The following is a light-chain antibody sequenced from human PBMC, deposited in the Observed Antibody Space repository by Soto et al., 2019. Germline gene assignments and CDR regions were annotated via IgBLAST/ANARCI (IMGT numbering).Light chain of an antibody. Sequence: EIVLTQSPVTLSLSPGERATLSCRASQSVSSGYLAWYQQKPGQAPRLLISGASSRAAGIPDRFSGSGSGTDFTLTISRLEPEDFAVYYCQQYGRSPTFGQGTKVEIK. CDR2: GAS. CDR3: QQYGRSPT. V-gene: IGKV3-20*01. J-gene: IGKJ1*01. CDR1: QSVSSGY.